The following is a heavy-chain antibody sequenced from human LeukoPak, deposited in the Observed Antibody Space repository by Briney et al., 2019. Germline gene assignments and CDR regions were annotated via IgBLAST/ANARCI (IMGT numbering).Heavy chain of an antibody. CDR1: GFTFSSYA. J-gene: IGHJ4*02. D-gene: IGHD2-8*02. V-gene: IGHV3-30-3*01. CDR3: ARENLRYCFDY. Sequence: GGSLRLSCAASGFTFSSYAMSWVRQAPGKGLEWVAVISYDGSNKYYADSVKGRFTISRDNSKSTLYLQMNSLRVEDTAVYYCARENLRYCFDYWGQGTLVTVSS. CDR2: ISYDGSNK.